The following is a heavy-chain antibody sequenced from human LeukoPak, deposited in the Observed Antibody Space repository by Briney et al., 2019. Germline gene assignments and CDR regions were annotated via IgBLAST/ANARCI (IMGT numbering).Heavy chain of an antibody. Sequence: SETLSLTCTVSGGPISSYYWSWIRQPPGKGLEWIGYIYYSGSTNYNPSLKSRVTISVDTSKNQFSLKLSSVTAADTAVYYCARGSSGFNGGAFDIWGQGTMVTVSS. CDR2: IYYSGST. D-gene: IGHD6-19*01. J-gene: IGHJ3*02. CDR1: GGPISSYY. V-gene: IGHV4-59*01. CDR3: ARGSSGFNGGAFDI.